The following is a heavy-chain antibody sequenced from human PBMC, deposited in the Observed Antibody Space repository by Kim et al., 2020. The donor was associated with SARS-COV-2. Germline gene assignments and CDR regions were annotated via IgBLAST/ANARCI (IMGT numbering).Heavy chain of an antibody. CDR2: DT. D-gene: IGHD3-16*01. V-gene: IGHV5-51*01. Sequence: DTSYSPSLTGQVTITADKSIRTGYLQWSSLKASDTAMYYCARRRGGRPDYWGQGTLVTVSS. J-gene: IGHJ4*02. CDR3: ARRRGGRPDY.